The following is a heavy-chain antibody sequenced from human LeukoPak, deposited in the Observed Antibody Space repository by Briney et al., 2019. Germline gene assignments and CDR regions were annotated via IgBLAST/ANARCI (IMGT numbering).Heavy chain of an antibody. J-gene: IGHJ4*02. CDR2: INPSGGST. Sequence: ASVKVSCKASGYTFNSYYMHWVRQAPGQGLEWMGIINPSGGSTSYAQKFQGRVTMTRDMSTSTVYMELSSLRSEDTAVYYCARDYHRSKQWLVPSPGGRFDYWGQGTLVTVSS. D-gene: IGHD6-19*01. CDR1: GYTFNSYY. CDR3: ARDYHRSKQWLVPSPGGRFDY. V-gene: IGHV1-46*02.